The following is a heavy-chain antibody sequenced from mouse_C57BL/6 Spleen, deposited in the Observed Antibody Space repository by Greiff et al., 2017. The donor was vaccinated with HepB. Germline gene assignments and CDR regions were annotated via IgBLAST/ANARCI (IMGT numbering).Heavy chain of an antibody. J-gene: IGHJ3*01. CDR1: GYTFTSYW. CDR3: TRSDSLEAWFAY. Sequence: VQLQQSGTVLARPGASVKMSCKTSGYTFTSYWMHWVKQRPGQGLEWIGAIYPGNSDTSYNQKFKGKAKLTAVTSASTAYMELSSLTNEDSAVYYCTRSDSLEAWFAYWGQGTLVTVSA. CDR2: IYPGNSDT. V-gene: IGHV1-5*01.